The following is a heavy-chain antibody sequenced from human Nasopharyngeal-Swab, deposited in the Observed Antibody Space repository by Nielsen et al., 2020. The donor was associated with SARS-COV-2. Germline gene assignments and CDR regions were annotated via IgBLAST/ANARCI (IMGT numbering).Heavy chain of an antibody. J-gene: IGHJ6*03. CDR2: IYTSGST. Sequence: LRLSCTVSGGSISSGSNYWSWIRQPAGKGLEWIGRIYTSGSTNYNPSLKSRVTISVDTSKNQFSLKLSSVTAADTAVYYCARDNCSGGSCYSGYYYYMDVWGKGTTVTVSS. D-gene: IGHD2-15*01. CDR1: GGSISSGSNY. V-gene: IGHV4-61*02. CDR3: ARDNCSGGSCYSGYYYYMDV.